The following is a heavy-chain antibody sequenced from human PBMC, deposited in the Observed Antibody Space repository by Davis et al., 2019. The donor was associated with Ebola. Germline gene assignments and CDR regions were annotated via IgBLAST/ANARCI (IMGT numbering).Heavy chain of an antibody. CDR3: ATAAQYYYGSGRVQNWFDP. CDR1: GYTLTELS. D-gene: IGHD3-10*01. J-gene: IGHJ5*02. CDR2: FDPEDGET. Sequence: ASVKVSCKVSGYTLTELSMHWVRQAPGKGLEWMGGFDPEDGETIYAQKFQGRVTMTEDTSTDTAYMELSSLRSEDTAVYYCATAAQYYYGSGRVQNWFDPWGQGTLVTVSS. V-gene: IGHV1-24*01.